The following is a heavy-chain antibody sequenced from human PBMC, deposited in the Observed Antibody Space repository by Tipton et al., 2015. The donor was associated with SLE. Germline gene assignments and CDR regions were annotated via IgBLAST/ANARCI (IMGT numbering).Heavy chain of an antibody. CDR2: LYRDGRT. J-gene: IGHJ4*02. Sequence: GSLRLSCAASGFTVSTNYMNWVRQAPGKGLEWVSLLYRDGRTDYADSVKGRFTVSSDNSKNTLYLQMNSLRPEDTAVYYCATVTSDSSGWYHSDYWGQGILVTVSS. D-gene: IGHD6-19*01. CDR1: GFTVSTNY. CDR3: ATVTSDSSGWYHSDY. V-gene: IGHV3-53*01.